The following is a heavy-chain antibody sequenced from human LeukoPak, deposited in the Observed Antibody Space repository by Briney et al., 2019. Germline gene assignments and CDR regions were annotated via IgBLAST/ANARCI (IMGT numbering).Heavy chain of an antibody. J-gene: IGHJ6*03. CDR3: ARVLQGYYYYMDV. CDR1: GGSFSGYS. V-gene: IGHV4-59*01. Sequence: SETLSLTCAVHGGSFSGYSWSWIRQPPGKGLEWLGYIYYSGSTNYNPSLKSRVTISVDTSKNQFSLKLSSVTAADTAVYYCARVLQGYYYYMDVWGKGTTVTVSS. CDR2: IYYSGST.